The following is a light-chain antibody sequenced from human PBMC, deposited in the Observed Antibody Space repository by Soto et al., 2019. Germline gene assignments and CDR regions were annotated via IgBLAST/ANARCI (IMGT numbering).Light chain of an antibody. V-gene: IGKV1-5*03. CDR3: QQYYIYET. Sequence: DIQLPPSPSTLSASVGDRVTITCRASQTISNYLTWYQQRPGKAPKLLIYRSSILQNGVPSRFSGSGSGTEFTLTISSLQPDDFATYYCQQYYIYETFGQGTRVDI. CDR1: QTISNY. CDR2: RSS. J-gene: IGKJ1*01.